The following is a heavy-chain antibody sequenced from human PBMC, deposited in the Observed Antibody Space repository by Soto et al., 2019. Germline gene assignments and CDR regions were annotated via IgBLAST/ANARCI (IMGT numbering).Heavy chain of an antibody. D-gene: IGHD3-9*01. CDR2: IIPIFGTA. CDR3: ARSGDILTGGEGYYYYGMDV. V-gene: IGHV1-69*06. Sequence: SVKVSCKASGCTFSSYAISWVRQAPGQGLEWMGGIIPIFGTANYAQKFQGRVTITADKSTSTAYMELSSLRSEDTAVYYCARSGDILTGGEGYYYYGMDVWGQGTTVTVSS. J-gene: IGHJ6*02. CDR1: GCTFSSYA.